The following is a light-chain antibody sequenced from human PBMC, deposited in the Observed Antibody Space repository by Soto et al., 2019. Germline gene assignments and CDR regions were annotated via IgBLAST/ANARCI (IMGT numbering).Light chain of an antibody. CDR3: QHYGRSPIT. CDR2: GAS. CDR1: QSVSGSY. Sequence: EVVLTQSPGTLSLSPGERATLSCRASQSVSGSYLAWYQQKPGQAPRLLIYGASNRATGIPDRLSGSGSATDFTLTISRLEPEDFALYYCQHYGRSPITFGQGTKVDIK. V-gene: IGKV3-20*01. J-gene: IGKJ1*01.